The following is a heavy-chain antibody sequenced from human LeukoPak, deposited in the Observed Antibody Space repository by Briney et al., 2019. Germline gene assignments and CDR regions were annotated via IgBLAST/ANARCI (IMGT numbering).Heavy chain of an antibody. CDR3: ANYPYYYGSGSYPSSYYFDY. CDR2: ISGSGSST. J-gene: IGHJ4*02. D-gene: IGHD3-10*01. Sequence: GGSLRLSCAASGFTFSSYGMSWVRQAPGKGLEWVSAISGSGSSTYYAEYVKGRFTISRDNSKNTLYLQMNSLRAEDTAVYYCANYPYYYGSGSYPSSYYFDYWGQGILVAVSS. V-gene: IGHV3-23*01. CDR1: GFTFSSYG.